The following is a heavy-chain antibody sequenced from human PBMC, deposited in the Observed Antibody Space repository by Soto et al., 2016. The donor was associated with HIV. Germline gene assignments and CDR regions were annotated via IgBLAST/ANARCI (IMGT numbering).Heavy chain of an antibody. V-gene: IGHV3-23*01. D-gene: IGHD3-16*01. J-gene: IGHJ4*02. CDR2: IAHTGTTT. Sequence: EVHLLESGGGLVQPGGSLTLSCAASGFSFRSCAMNWFRLAPGKSLEWVSGIAHTGTTTHYADSVKGRFTISRDNSKNILSLQMNTLRAEDTAIYFCAKDVYDYSANDYWGQGTLVTVSS. CDR1: GFSFRSCA. CDR3: AKDVYDYSANDY.